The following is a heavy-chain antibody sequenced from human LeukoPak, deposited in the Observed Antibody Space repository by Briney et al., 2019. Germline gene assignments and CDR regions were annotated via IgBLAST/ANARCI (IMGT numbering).Heavy chain of an antibody. CDR3: ARVPDIVVVVAATADY. J-gene: IGHJ4*02. CDR1: GFTFSSYW. D-gene: IGHD2-15*01. CDR2: IKQDGSEK. Sequence: GGSLRLSCAASGFTFSSYWMSWVRQAPGKGLEWVANIKQDGSEKYYVDSVKGRFTISRDNAKNSLYLQMNSLRAEDTAVYYCARVPDIVVVVAATADYWGQGTLVTVSS. V-gene: IGHV3-7*01.